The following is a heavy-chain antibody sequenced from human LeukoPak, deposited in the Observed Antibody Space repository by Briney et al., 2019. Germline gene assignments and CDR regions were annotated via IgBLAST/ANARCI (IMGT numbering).Heavy chain of an antibody. D-gene: IGHD1-26*01. Sequence: PSETLSLTCTVSGGSISSYYWSWIRQPPGKGLEWIGYIYYSGSTNYNPSLKSRVTISVDTSKNQFSLKLSSVTAADTAVYYCASLVGATQYYLDYWGQGTLVTVSS. CDR2: IYYSGST. V-gene: IGHV4-59*01. J-gene: IGHJ4*02. CDR1: GGSISSYY. CDR3: ASLVGATQYYLDY.